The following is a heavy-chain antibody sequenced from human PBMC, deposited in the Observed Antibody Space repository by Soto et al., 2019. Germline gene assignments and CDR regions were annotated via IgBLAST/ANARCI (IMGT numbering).Heavy chain of an antibody. CDR1: GFTFGTTD. CDR2: IDGSGGIT. CDR3: VKNSGWFNT. Sequence: QLLQSGGGLVQPGGSLTLSCAASGFTFGTTDMSWVRQAPGEGLEWVSTIDGSGGITYYANSVKGRFTISRDNSRNTLYLQMNSLRGDDSALYYCVKNSGWFNTWGQGALVTGSS. D-gene: IGHD3-10*01. V-gene: IGHV3-23*01. J-gene: IGHJ5*02.